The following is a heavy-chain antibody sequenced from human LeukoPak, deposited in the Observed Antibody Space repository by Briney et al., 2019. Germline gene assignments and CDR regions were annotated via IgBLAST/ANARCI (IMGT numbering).Heavy chain of an antibody. CDR3: AREAIRLRLGELSLLGYFDY. Sequence: SVKVSCKASGGTFSSYAISWVRQAPGQGLEWMGRIIPILGIANYAQKFQGRVTITADKSTSTAYMELSSLRSEDTAVYYCAREAIRLRLGELSLLGYFDYWGQGTLVTVSA. D-gene: IGHD3-16*02. CDR1: GGTFSSYA. V-gene: IGHV1-69*04. CDR2: IIPILGIA. J-gene: IGHJ4*02.